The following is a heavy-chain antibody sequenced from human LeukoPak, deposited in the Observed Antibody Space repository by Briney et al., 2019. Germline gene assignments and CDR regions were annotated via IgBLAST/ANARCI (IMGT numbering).Heavy chain of an antibody. CDR2: IIPILGIA. CDR1: GGTFSSYA. J-gene: IGHJ3*02. Sequence: SVKVSCKASGGTFSSYAISWVRQAPGQGLEWMGRIIPILGIANYAQKFQGRVTITADKSTSTAYMELSSLRSEDTAVYYCAREGTGWQQLVVEPFGDAFDIWGQGTMVTVSS. V-gene: IGHV1-69*04. D-gene: IGHD6-13*01. CDR3: AREGTGWQQLVVEPFGDAFDI.